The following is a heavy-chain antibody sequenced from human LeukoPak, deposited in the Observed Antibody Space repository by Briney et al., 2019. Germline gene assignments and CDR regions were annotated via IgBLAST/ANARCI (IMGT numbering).Heavy chain of an antibody. CDR3: ARGGCSSTSCSPEY. CDR1: GFTFSSSA. Sequence: GGSLRLSCAASGFTFSSSAMSWVRQVPGKGLEWVSSISSSSSYIYYADSVKGRFTISRDNAKNSLYLQMNSLRAEDTAVYYCARGGCSSTSCSPEYWGQGTLVTVSS. V-gene: IGHV3-21*01. J-gene: IGHJ4*02. D-gene: IGHD2-2*01. CDR2: ISSSSSYI.